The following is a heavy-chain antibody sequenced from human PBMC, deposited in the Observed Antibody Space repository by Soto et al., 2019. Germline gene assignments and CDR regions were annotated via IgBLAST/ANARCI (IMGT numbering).Heavy chain of an antibody. V-gene: IGHV3-15*07. Sequence: EVQLVESGGGLVKPGESLRLSCAASDLSFSNAYINGVGQAPGKGLEWVGRIKSKTNGGTIDYAAPVKGRFIISRDDSSNKVYLQMNSLTTEDTAVYYCTTRGPLGYWGQGTLVTVSS. CDR1: DLSFSNAY. CDR2: IKSKTNGGTI. CDR3: TTRGPLGY. D-gene: IGHD2-15*01. J-gene: IGHJ4*02.